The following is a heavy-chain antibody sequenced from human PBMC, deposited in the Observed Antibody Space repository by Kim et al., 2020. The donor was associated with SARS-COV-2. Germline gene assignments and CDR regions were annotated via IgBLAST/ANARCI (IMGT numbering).Heavy chain of an antibody. Sequence: SETLSLTCTVSDGSLTTHYWSWIRQPPGKGLEWIACLSDTGTTTYNPSLKSRVTISKDTSRNQFSLNLTSVIASDTAVYYCARRGFLDVWGKGTTVIVSS. CDR3: ARRGFLDV. D-gene: IGHD2-15*01. CDR2: LSDTGTT. V-gene: IGHV4-59*08. CDR1: DGSLTTHY. J-gene: IGHJ6*03.